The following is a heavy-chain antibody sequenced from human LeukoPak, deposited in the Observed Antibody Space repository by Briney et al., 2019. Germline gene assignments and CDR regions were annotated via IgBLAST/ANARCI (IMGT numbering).Heavy chain of an antibody. D-gene: IGHD3-10*01. J-gene: IGHJ4*01. CDR1: GFTFGTFW. CDR2: IKQDGSEK. V-gene: IGHV3-7*03. Sequence: GGSLRPSCVASGFTFGTFWMTWVRQPPGKGLEWVANIKQDGSEKYYVDSVRSRFTISRDNPRNSVYLQMNSLRAEDTAVYFCARLHSGGSGGPTNDWGLGSLVTVSS. CDR3: ARLHSGGSGGPTND.